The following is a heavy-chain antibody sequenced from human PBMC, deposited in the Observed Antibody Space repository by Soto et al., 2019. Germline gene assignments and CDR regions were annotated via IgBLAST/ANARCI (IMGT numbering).Heavy chain of an antibody. CDR1: GFTFSSYA. CDR2: ISGSGDAT. V-gene: IGHV3-23*01. J-gene: IGHJ4*02. D-gene: IGHD6-19*01. Sequence: GGSLRLSCAASGFTFSSYAMSWVRQAPGKGLEWVSAISGSGDATYYADSVKGRFSISRDSSKNTLFLQMNSLKADDTAVFYCAIPTGLEGTGPDYWGQGTLVTVSS. CDR3: AIPTGLEGTGPDY.